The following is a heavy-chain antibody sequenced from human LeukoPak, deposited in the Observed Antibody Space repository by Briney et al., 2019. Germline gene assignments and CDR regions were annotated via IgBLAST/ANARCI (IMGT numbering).Heavy chain of an antibody. CDR1: GYTFTSYW. V-gene: IGHV5-51*01. J-gene: IGHJ5*02. D-gene: IGHD5-12*01. CDR2: IYPGDSDT. CDR3: ARGYSGYPNWFAP. Sequence: GESLKISCKGSGYTFTSYWIAWVRQMPGKGLEWMGIIYPGDSDTRYSPSLQGQVTISVDKSISTAYLQWSSLKASDTAMYYCARGYSGYPNWFAPWGQGTLVTVSS.